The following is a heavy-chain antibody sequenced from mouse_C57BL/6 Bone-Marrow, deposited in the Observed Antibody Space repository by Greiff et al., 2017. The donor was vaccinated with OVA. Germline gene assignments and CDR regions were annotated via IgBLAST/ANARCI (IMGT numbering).Heavy chain of an antibody. CDR3: ARDPYYYADSGSWYFDV. CDR2: SRNKANDYTT. V-gene: IGHV7-1*01. J-gene: IGHJ1*03. CDR1: GFTFSDFY. D-gene: IGHD1-1*01. Sequence: EVKLVESGGGLVQSGRSLRLSCATSGFTFSDFYMEWVRQAPGKGLEWIAASRNKANDYTTEYSASVKGRFIVSRDTSQIIPNLQMNDLRAVVTAMYYGARDPYYYADSGSWYFDVWGTGTTVTVSS.